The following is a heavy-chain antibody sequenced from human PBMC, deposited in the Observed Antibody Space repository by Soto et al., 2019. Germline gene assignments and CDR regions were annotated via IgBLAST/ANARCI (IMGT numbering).Heavy chain of an antibody. D-gene: IGHD2-15*01. Sequence: PGGSLRLSCAASGFTFSTSWMNWVRQAPGKGLEWVANMNPDGSWGRYVDSVKGRFTISRDNAKNSLSLQMNSLRADDTAVYYCARNGYCSGGRCFSYGMDVWGQGTKVTVSS. CDR1: GFTFSTSW. V-gene: IGHV3-7*01. CDR2: MNPDGSWG. CDR3: ARNGYCSGGRCFSYGMDV. J-gene: IGHJ6*02.